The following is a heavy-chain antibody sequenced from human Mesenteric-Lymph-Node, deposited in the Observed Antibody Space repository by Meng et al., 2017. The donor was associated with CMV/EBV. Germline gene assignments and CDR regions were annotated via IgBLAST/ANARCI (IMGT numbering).Heavy chain of an antibody. CDR2: INWSGGR. CDR3: ARETIAVREYHYGMDV. J-gene: IGHJ6*02. CDR1: GFTFGDYE. Sequence: GESLKISCVASGFTFGDYEMNWVRQAPGKGLEWVSGINWSGGRGYADSVKGRFTISRDNAKNSLYLQMNSVRAEDTALYYCARETIAVREYHYGMDVWGQGTTVTVSS. D-gene: IGHD6-6*01. V-gene: IGHV3-20*04.